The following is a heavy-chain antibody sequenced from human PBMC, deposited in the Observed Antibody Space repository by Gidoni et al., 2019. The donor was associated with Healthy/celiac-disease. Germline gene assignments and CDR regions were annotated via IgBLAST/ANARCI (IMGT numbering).Heavy chain of an antibody. CDR3: ARDPRDYGGKIGEGY. V-gene: IGHV3-21*01. CDR2: ISSSSSYI. D-gene: IGHD4-17*01. J-gene: IGHJ4*02. Sequence: EVQLVESGGGLVKPGGSLRLSCAASGFTFSSYSMNWVRQAPGKGLEWVSSISSSSSYIYYADSVKGRFTISRDNAKNSLYLQMNSLRAEDTAVYYCARDPRDYGGKIGEGYWGQGTLVTVSS. CDR1: GFTFSSYS.